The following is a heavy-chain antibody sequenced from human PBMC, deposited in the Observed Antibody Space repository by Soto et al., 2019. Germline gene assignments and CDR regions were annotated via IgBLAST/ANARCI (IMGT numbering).Heavy chain of an antibody. CDR1: EFTFRSYW. Sequence: EVQLVDSGGGLVQPGGSLRLSCAASEFTFRSYWMHWVRQSPGKGLVWVSRISGDGSSTNYADSVKGRFTISRDNAKNTVYLQIGSVRAEDTAVYYCSRGLSGTYGAFDVWGQGTMVTVSS. V-gene: IGHV3-74*01. CDR3: SRGLSGTYGAFDV. J-gene: IGHJ3*01. D-gene: IGHD1-7*01. CDR2: ISGDGSST.